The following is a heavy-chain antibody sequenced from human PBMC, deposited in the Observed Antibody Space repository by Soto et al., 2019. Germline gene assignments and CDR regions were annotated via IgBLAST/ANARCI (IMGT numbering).Heavy chain of an antibody. CDR1: GFTFSKAW. CDR2: IKSKSDGGTT. CDR3: ATDMTTISDLYYGMDV. Sequence: VGSLRLSCAASGFTFSKAWMSWVRQAPGKGLEWVGRIKSKSDGGTTGYAAPVKGRFTISRDDSKNTLYLQMNSLKIEDTDVYYCATDMTTISDLYYGMDVWGQGTTVTVSS. V-gene: IGHV3-15*01. J-gene: IGHJ6*02. D-gene: IGHD4-4*01.